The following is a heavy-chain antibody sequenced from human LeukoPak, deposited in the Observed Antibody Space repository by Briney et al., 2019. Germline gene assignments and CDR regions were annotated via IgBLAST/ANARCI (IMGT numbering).Heavy chain of an antibody. D-gene: IGHD3-10*01. CDR2: ISPSSHYI. CDR3: ARDRHTSMVYYYYYMDV. J-gene: IGHJ6*03. Sequence: GGSLRLSCAGSGFTFSNYSINWVRQAPGKGLEWVSSISPSSHYIYYADSVRGRFTISRDNARNSLYLQMNSLRDEDTAVYYCARDRHTSMVYYYYYMDVWGTGTTVTVSS. V-gene: IGHV3-21*04. CDR1: GFTFSNYS.